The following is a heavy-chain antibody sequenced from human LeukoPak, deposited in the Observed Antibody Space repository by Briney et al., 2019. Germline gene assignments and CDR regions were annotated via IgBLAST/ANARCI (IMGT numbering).Heavy chain of an antibody. Sequence: GGSLRLSGAASGFTFSLFAMHWVRQAPGKGLEWVSTISGSGGATYHADADSVKGRFTISRDNSKNALYLQINNLRAEDTAVYYCAKDGYNYDSSGHFDYWGQGTLVTVSS. D-gene: IGHD3-22*01. J-gene: IGHJ4*02. V-gene: IGHV3-23*01. CDR1: GFTFSLFA. CDR2: ISGSGGAT. CDR3: AKDGYNYDSSGHFDY.